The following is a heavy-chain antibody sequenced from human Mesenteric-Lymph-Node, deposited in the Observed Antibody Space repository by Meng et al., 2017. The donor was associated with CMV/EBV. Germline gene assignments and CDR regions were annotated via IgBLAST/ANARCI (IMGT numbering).Heavy chain of an antibody. CDR2: INSDGSST. D-gene: IGHD6-13*01. V-gene: IGHV3-74*01. J-gene: IGHJ4*02. Sequence: GESLKISCAASRVTFNNYWMHWVRQAPGKGLGWVSRINSDGSSTNCADSVKGRFTISRDNAKNTLYLQMNSLRAEDTAVYYCTRARGRIAATEDYFDYWGQGTLVTVSS. CDR1: RVTFNNYW. CDR3: TRARGRIAATEDYFDY.